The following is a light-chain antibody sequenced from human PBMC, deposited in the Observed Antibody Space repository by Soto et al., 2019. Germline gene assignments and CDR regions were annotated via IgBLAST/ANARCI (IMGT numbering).Light chain of an antibody. V-gene: IGKV3-11*01. J-gene: IGKJ4*01. Sequence: EIVLTQSPATLSLSPGEGVTLSCRASQSVNNLAWYQQKPGQAPRLLIYDASTRATGIPARFSGSGSGTDFTLTITYLEPEDVAVYYCQQRANWPLSFGGGTKVEIK. CDR3: QQRANWPLS. CDR1: QSVNN. CDR2: DAS.